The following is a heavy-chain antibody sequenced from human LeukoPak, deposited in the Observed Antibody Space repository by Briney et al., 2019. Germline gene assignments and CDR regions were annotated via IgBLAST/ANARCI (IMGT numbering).Heavy chain of an antibody. CDR2: IYSGGNT. J-gene: IGHJ4*02. CDR1: GFTFSSYS. V-gene: IGHV3-66*01. CDR3: ARATETYFDY. Sequence: GGSLRLSCAASGFTFSSYSMNWVRQAPGKGLEWVSVIYSGGNTYYADSVKGRFTISRDNSKNTLYLQMNSLRAEDTAVYYCARATETYFDYWGQGTLVTVSS.